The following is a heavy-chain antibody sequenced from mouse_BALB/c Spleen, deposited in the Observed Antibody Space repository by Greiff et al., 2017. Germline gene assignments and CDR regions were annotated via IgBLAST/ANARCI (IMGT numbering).Heavy chain of an antibody. CDR3: ARHGNYRYDAFAY. V-gene: IGHV5-6-2*01. CDR1: GFTFSSYY. J-gene: IGHJ3*01. D-gene: IGHD2-14*01. Sequence: EVMLVESGGGLVKLGGSLKLSCAASGFTFSSYYMSWVRQTPEQRLELVAAINSNGGSTYYPDTVKGRFTITRDNAKNTLYMQLSSLKSEDTALYYCARHGNYRYDAFAYWGQGTLVTVSA. CDR2: INSNGGST.